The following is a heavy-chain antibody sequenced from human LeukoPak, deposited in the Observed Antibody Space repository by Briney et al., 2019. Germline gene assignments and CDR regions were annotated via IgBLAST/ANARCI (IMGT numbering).Heavy chain of an antibody. CDR2: ISSSSSYI. Sequence: GGPLRLSCAASGFTFSSYSMNWVRQAPGKGLEWVSSISSSSSYIYYADSVKGRFTISRDNAKNSLYPQMNSLRAEDTAAYYCARGITMVRGVPYWGQGTLVTVSS. CDR1: GFTFSSYS. V-gene: IGHV3-21*01. D-gene: IGHD3-10*01. CDR3: ARGITMVRGVPY. J-gene: IGHJ4*02.